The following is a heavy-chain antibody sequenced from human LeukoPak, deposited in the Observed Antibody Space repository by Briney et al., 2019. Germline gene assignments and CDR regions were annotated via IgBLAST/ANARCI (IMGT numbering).Heavy chain of an antibody. CDR3: ARDPNYYDSSGCDY. D-gene: IGHD3-22*01. CDR1: GFTFSSYG. V-gene: IGHV3-33*01. J-gene: IGHJ4*02. Sequence: GGSLRLSCAASGFTFSSYGMHWVRQAPGKGLEWVAVIWYDGSNKYYVDSVKGRFTISRDNSKNTLYLQMNSLRAEDTAVYYCARDPNYYDSSGCDYWGQGTLVTVSS. CDR2: IWYDGSNK.